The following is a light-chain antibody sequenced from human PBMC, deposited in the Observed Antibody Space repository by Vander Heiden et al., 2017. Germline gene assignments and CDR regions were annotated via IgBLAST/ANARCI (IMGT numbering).Light chain of an antibody. CDR3: AAWDDSLSGPQ. CDR1: SSNIEINY. J-gene: IGLJ2*01. Sequence: QSVLTHPPSASGPPGQRVTTPRSGSSSNIEINYVYWYQQLPGTAPKLLIDRNNQRPSGVPDRFSGSKSGSSASLAISGLRSEDEADYYCAAWDDSLSGPQFGGGTKLTVL. CDR2: RNN. V-gene: IGLV1-47*01.